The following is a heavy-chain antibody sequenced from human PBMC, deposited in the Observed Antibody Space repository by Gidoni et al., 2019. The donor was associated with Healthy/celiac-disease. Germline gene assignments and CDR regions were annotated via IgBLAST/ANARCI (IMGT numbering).Heavy chain of an antibody. CDR3: ARGQALNSSSWAFDY. V-gene: IGHV4-34*01. Sequence: QLQLQLSGVGLLKPSETLSLPCAVYGGSFRCYYWRWLRPPPGKGLAWIGEINHSGSTNYNPSHNSRVTISVDTSKNQFSLKLSCVTAADTAVYYCARGQALNSSSWAFDYWGQGTLVTVSS. CDR2: INHSGST. D-gene: IGHD6-13*01. J-gene: IGHJ4*02. CDR1: GGSFRCYY.